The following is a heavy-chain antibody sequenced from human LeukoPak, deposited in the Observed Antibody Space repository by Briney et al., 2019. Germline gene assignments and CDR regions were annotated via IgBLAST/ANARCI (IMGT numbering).Heavy chain of an antibody. D-gene: IGHD3-3*01. CDR3: AKVPPSWNLRFTWFDP. CDR2: LFGSGGSP. CDR1: GLTLSSYA. V-gene: IGHV3-23*01. J-gene: IGHJ5*02. Sequence: GGSLRLSCAASGLTLSSYAMSRVRQPRAKGLEWVSGLFGSGGSPSHADSVQVRFTISRVHSRNTLYLQMNSLRAEDTPGYYWAKVPPSWNLRFTWFDPWGQGTLVTVSS.